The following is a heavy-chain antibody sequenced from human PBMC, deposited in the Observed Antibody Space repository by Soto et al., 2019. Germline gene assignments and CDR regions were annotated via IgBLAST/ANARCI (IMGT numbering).Heavy chain of an antibody. CDR3: ARPFMFGESPHV. CDR1: GYTFTSYA. J-gene: IGHJ6*02. D-gene: IGHD3-10*02. CDR2: INAGNGNT. Sequence: ASVKVSCKASGYTFTSYAMHWVRQAPGQRLEWVGWINAGNGNTKYSQKFQGRVTITRDTSASTAYMELSSLRSEDTAVYYCARPFMFGESPHVWGQGTTVTVSS. V-gene: IGHV1-3*01.